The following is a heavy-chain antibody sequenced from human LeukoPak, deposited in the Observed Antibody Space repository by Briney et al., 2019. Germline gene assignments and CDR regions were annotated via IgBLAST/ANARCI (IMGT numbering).Heavy chain of an antibody. CDR3: ARHVVVLRYFDWLLNWFDP. V-gene: IGHV4-34*01. D-gene: IGHD3-9*01. Sequence: PSETLSLTCAVYGGSFSDKYWSWIRQSPGKGLEWIGSIYYSGSTYYNPSLKSRVTISVDTSKNQFSLKLSSVTAADTAVYYCARHVVVLRYFDWLLNWFDPWGQGTLVTVSS. CDR2: IYYSGST. J-gene: IGHJ5*02. CDR1: GGSFSDKY.